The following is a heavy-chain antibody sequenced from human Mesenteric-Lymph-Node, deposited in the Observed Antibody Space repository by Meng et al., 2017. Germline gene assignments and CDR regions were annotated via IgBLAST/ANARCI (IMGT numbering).Heavy chain of an antibody. CDR2: VRSTAEGGST. CDR3: VTVRDRNTWSFNY. Sequence: GESLKISCAGSGFTFSHAWMGWVRQAPGKGLEWVGRVRSTAEGGSTDYAAPVKGRFVISRDDSKTTLYMQMNSLKTDDTDVYHSVTVRDRNTWSFNYWGQGTQVTVSS. V-gene: IGHV3-15*01. J-gene: IGHJ4*02. CDR1: GFTFSHAW. D-gene: IGHD6-13*01.